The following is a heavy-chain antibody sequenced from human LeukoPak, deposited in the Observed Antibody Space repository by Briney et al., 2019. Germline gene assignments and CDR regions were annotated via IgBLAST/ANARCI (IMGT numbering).Heavy chain of an antibody. V-gene: IGHV3-30*02. Sequence: GGSLRLSCAASGFTFSSYGMHWVRQAPGKGLEWAAFIRYDGSNKYYADSVKGRFTISRDNSKNTLYLQMNSLRAEGTALYYCAKDRLGSSVGYYDYWGQGTLVTVSS. D-gene: IGHD1-26*01. CDR1: GFTFSSYG. CDR2: IRYDGSNK. CDR3: AKDRLGSSVGYYDY. J-gene: IGHJ4*02.